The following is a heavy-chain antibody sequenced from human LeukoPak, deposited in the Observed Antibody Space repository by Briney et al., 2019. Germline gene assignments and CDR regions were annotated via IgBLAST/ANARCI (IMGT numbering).Heavy chain of an antibody. D-gene: IGHD2/OR15-2a*01. CDR3: ATSGLSRFGF. V-gene: IGHV3-23*01. J-gene: IGHJ4*02. CDR2: FSGSGGST. CDR1: GFTFSSYG. Sequence: AGGSLRLSCAASGFTFSSYGMSWVRQAPGKGLEWVSAFSGSGGSTYYANSVKGRFTISRDNSKNTLYLQMNSLRAEDTAVYYCATSGLSRFGFWGQGTLVTVSS.